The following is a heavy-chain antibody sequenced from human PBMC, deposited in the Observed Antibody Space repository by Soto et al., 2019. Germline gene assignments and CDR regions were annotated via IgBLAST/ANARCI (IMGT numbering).Heavy chain of an antibody. CDR2: IRGSGGST. CDR3: AKPPTVTTLNDAFDI. V-gene: IGHV3-23*01. Sequence: GGSLRLSCASSGFTFISYGMHWVRQAPGKGLEWVSAIRGSGGSTYYADSVKGRFTISRDNSKNTLYLQMNSLRAEDTAVYYCAKPPTVTTLNDAFDIWGQGTMVTVSS. D-gene: IGHD4-17*01. CDR1: GFTFISYG. J-gene: IGHJ3*02.